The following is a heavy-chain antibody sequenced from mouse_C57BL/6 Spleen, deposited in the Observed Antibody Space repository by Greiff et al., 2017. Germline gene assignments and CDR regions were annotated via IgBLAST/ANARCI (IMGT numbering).Heavy chain of an antibody. Sequence: QVQLQQPGAELVKPGASVKMSCKASGYTFTSYWITWVKQRPGQGLESIGDIYPGSGSTNYNEKFKSKATLTVDTSSSTAYMQLSSLTSEDSAVYYCARWPIYYDYEDYFDYWGQGTTLTVSS. D-gene: IGHD2-4*01. CDR3: ARWPIYYDYEDYFDY. V-gene: IGHV1-55*01. J-gene: IGHJ2*01. CDR1: GYTFTSYW. CDR2: IYPGSGST.